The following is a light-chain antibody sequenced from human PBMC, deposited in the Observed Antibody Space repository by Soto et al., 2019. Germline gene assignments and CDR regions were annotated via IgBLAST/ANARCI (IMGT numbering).Light chain of an antibody. J-gene: IGKJ1*01. V-gene: IGKV3D-20*01. Sequence: EIVLTQSPGTLSLSPVETATLSCRASQSVSSSYLAWYQQKPGLAPRLLIYDASSRATGIPDRFSGSGSGTDFTLAIRRLEPEDFAVYYCHQFGYSPRTFGQGTKVDIK. CDR1: QSVSSSY. CDR2: DAS. CDR3: HQFGYSPRT.